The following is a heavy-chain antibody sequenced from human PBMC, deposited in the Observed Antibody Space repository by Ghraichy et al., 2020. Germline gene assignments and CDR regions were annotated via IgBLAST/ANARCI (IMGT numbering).Heavy chain of an antibody. Sequence: LSLTCAASGFTFSSYDMHWVRQATGKGLEWVSAIGTAGDPYYPGSVKGRFTISRENAKNSLYLQMNSLRAGDTAVYYCARGDAHGSGSSAIDYWGQGTLVTVSS. CDR1: GFTFSSYD. V-gene: IGHV3-13*05. J-gene: IGHJ4*02. CDR3: ARGDAHGSGSSAIDY. CDR2: IGTAGDP. D-gene: IGHD3-10*01.